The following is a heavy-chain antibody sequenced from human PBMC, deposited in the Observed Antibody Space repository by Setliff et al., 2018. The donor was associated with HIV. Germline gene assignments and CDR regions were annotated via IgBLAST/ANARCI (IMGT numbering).Heavy chain of an antibody. V-gene: IGHV4-34*01. D-gene: IGHD3-10*01. CDR1: GGSFSDCY. J-gene: IGHJ3*01. Sequence: SETLSLTCAVYGGSFSDCYWSWIRQAPEKGLEWIGEINHGGTTNYNPSLKGRVTLSVDTSKDQFSLKLTSVTAADTAAYFCVRVTSRDSGAYYWEAFDFWGQGIMVTVSS. CDR2: INHGGTT. CDR3: VRVTSRDSGAYYWEAFDF.